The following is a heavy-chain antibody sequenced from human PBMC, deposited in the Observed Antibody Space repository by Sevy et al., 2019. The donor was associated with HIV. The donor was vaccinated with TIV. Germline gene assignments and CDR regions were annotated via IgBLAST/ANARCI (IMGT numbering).Heavy chain of an antibody. V-gene: IGHV1-2*02. J-gene: IGHJ4*02. CDR1: GYTFTGYY. D-gene: IGHD3-10*01. CDR3: ARVGGRGTMVRGSLDY. CDR2: INPNSGGT. Sequence: ASVKVSCKASGYTFTGYYMHWVRQAPGQGLEWMGWINPNSGGTNYAQKFQGRVTMTRDTSISTVYMELSRLRSDDTAVYYCARVGGRGTMVRGSLDYWGQGTLVTVSS.